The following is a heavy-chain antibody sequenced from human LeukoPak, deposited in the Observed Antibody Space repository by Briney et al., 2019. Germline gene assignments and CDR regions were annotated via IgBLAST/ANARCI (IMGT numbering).Heavy chain of an antibody. D-gene: IGHD5-12*01. CDR1: GFNFIDYS. V-gene: IGHV3-48*01. CDR2: IGISSGNT. Sequence: GGSLRLSCAASGFNFIDYSMNWVRQAPGKGLEWISYIGISSGNTKYADFVKGRFTISRDKARNSLYLQMNSLRVEDTAMYYCARDHRYAFDNWGHGTLVTVSS. CDR3: ARDHRYAFDN. J-gene: IGHJ4*01.